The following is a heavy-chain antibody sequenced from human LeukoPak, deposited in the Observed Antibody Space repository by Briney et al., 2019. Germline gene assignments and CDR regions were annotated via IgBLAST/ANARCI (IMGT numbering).Heavy chain of an antibody. CDR3: ASSGGSGYPWNV. D-gene: IGHD3-3*01. J-gene: IGHJ6*02. V-gene: IGHV1-69*13. Sequence: ASVKVSRKASGGTFSSYAISWVRQAPGQGLEWMGGIIPIFGTANYAQKFQGRVTITADESTSTAYMELSSLRSEDTAVYYCASSGGSGYPWNVWGQGTTVTVSS. CDR2: IIPIFGTA. CDR1: GGTFSSYA.